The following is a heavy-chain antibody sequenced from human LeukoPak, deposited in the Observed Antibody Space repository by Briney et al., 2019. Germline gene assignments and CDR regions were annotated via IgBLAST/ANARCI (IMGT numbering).Heavy chain of an antibody. CDR1: GFTFSSFG. Sequence: GGSLRLSCAASGFTFSSFGMHWVRQAPGKGLEWVAFIRYDGTDKYYADSVKGRFTISRDNSKNTLYLQMNSLRPEDTAVYYCAPRVVVITAPFDYWGKGTLVTVSS. D-gene: IGHD2-21*01. CDR2: IRYDGTDK. V-gene: IGHV3-30*02. J-gene: IGHJ4*02. CDR3: APRVVVITAPFDY.